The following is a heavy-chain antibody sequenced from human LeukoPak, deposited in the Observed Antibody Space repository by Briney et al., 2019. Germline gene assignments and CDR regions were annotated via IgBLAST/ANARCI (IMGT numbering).Heavy chain of an antibody. D-gene: IGHD4-17*01. V-gene: IGHV4-59*01. CDR1: GGSITGYY. CDR2: IYYSGST. Sequence: SGTLSLTCTVSGGSITGYYWSWIRQPPGKGLEWVGYIYYSGSTNYNPSLKSRVTLSIDTPKNQFSLKLSSVTAADTAVYYCARDGASSYGDPWGWFDPWGQGTLVTVSS. CDR3: ARDGASSYGDPWGWFDP. J-gene: IGHJ5*02.